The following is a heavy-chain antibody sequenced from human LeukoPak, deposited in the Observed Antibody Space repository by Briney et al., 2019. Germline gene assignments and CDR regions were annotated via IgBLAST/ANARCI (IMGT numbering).Heavy chain of an antibody. Sequence: GGSLSLSCAASGFTFSSYAMSWVRQAPGKGLEWGLAISGSGGSTYYADSVKGRFTISRDNSKNTLYLQMNSLRAEDTAVYYCAKDHSPYSMVHYFDYWGQGTLVTFSS. J-gene: IGHJ4*02. V-gene: IGHV3-23*01. CDR2: ISGSGGST. CDR1: GFTFSSYA. CDR3: AKDHSPYSMVHYFDY. D-gene: IGHD6-13*01.